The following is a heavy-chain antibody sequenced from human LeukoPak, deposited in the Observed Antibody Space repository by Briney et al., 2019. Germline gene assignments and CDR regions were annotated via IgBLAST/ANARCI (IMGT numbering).Heavy chain of an antibody. V-gene: IGHV3-23*01. D-gene: IGHD6-13*01. CDR1: GFTFSSYA. J-gene: IGHJ4*02. CDR2: ISGSGGST. Sequence: GRSLRLSCAASGFTFSSYAMHWVRQAPGKGLEWVSAISGSGGSTYYADSVKGRFTISRDNSKNTLYPQMNSLRPEDTAVYYCAKVTSSPYSSSWYGGYWGQGTLVSVSS. CDR3: AKVTSSPYSSSWYGGY.